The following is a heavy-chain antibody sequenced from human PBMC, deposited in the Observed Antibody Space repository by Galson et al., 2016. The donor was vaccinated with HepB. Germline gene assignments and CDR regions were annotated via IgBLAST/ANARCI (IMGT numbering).Heavy chain of an antibody. D-gene: IGHD3-22*01. J-gene: IGHJ3*02. CDR3: ARDLTSYSDKSGYYYIADAFDI. CDR1: GFTFSGYT. V-gene: IGHV3-21*01. CDR2: ISSSSSYK. Sequence: SLRLSCAASGFTFSGYTMNWVRQAPGKGLEWVSSISSSSSYKHYADSVMGRFTIYRDNAKNSLYLQMNSLRAEDTAVYYCARDLTSYSDKSGYYYIADAFDIWGQGTMVTVSS.